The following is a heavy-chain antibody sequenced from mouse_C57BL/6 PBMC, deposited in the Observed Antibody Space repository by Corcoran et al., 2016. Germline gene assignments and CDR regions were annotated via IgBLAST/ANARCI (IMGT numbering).Heavy chain of an antibody. CDR3: ARVNGYYFAY. V-gene: IGHV3-6*01. J-gene: IGHJ3*01. CDR1: GYSITSGYY. D-gene: IGHD2-3*01. CDR2: ISYDGSN. Sequence: DVQLQESGPGLVKPSQSLSLTCSVTGYSITSGYYWNWIRQFPGNKLEWMGYISYDGSNNYNPSLKNRISITRDTSKNQFFLKLNSVTTEDTATYYCARVNGYYFAYWGQGTLVTVSA.